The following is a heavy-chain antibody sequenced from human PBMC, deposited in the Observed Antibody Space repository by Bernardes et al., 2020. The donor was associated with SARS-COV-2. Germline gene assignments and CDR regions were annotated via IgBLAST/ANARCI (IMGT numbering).Heavy chain of an antibody. CDR2: ISAYNGNT. CDR3: ARDLGIAVAGTEYGMDV. V-gene: IGHV1-18*01. J-gene: IGHJ6*02. D-gene: IGHD6-19*01. Sequence: ATWKDSCKASGYTFTSYGISWVRQAPGQGLEWMGWISAYNGNTNYAQKLQGRVTMTTDTSTSTAYMELRSLRSDDTAVYYCARDLGIAVAGTEYGMDVWGQGTTVTVSS. CDR1: GYTFTSYG.